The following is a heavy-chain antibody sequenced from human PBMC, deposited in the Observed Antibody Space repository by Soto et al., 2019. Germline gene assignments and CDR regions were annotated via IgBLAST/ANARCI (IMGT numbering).Heavy chain of an antibody. CDR2: INSDGSST. CDR1: GFTFSSYW. Sequence: GGSLRLSCVASGFTFSSYWMHWVRQAPGKGLVWVSRINSDGSSTSNADSVKGRLTISRDDAKNTLYLQMNSLRAEDTAVYYCARGDSGTYGIDFWGQGTLVTVSS. CDR3: ARGDSGTYGIDF. V-gene: IGHV3-74*01. J-gene: IGHJ4*02. D-gene: IGHD1-26*01.